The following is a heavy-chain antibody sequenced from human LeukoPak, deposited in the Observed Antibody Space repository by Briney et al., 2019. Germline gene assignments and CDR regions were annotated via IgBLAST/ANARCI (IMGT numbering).Heavy chain of an antibody. CDR3: ASLNFTMVRGVMFAFDI. CDR1: GGTFSSYA. D-gene: IGHD3-10*01. V-gene: IGHV1-69*01. CDR2: IIPIFGTA. Sequence: SVKVSCKASGGTFSSYAISWVRQAPGQGLEWMGGIIPIFGTANYAQKFQGRVTITADESTSTAYMELSSLRSEDTAVYYCASLNFTMVRGVMFAFDIWGQGTMFTVPS. J-gene: IGHJ3*02.